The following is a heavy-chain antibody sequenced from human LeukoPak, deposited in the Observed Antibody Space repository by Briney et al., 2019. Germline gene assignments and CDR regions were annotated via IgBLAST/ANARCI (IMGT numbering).Heavy chain of an antibody. CDR2: IYSGGST. CDR1: GFTVSSNY. CDR3: ATNGYSSSWYCYYGMDV. Sequence: GGSLRLSCAASGFTVSSNYMSWVRQAPGKGLEWVSVIYSGGSTYYADSVKGRFTISRDNSKNTLYLQMNSLRAEDTAVYYCATNGYSSSWYCYYGMDVWGQGTTVTVSS. D-gene: IGHD6-13*01. V-gene: IGHV3-66*01. J-gene: IGHJ6*02.